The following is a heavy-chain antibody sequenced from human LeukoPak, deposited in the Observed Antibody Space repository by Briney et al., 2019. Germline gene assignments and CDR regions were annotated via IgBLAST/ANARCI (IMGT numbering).Heavy chain of an antibody. CDR1: GFTFSSYG. V-gene: IGHV3-30*03. CDR3: ARDPEAAAGLN. Sequence: GGSLRLSCAASGFTFSSYGMHWVRQAPGKGLEWVAVISYDGSNKYYADSVQGRFTISRDNSKNTLYLQMNSLRAEDTAVYYCARDPEAAAGLNWGQGTLVTVSS. CDR2: ISYDGSNK. D-gene: IGHD6-13*01. J-gene: IGHJ4*02.